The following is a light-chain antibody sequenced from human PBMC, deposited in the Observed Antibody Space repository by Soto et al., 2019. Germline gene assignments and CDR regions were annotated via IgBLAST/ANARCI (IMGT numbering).Light chain of an antibody. V-gene: IGKV3-15*01. CDR3: QQYDNWPPWT. CDR2: GAS. J-gene: IGKJ1*01. CDR1: QNIGSN. Sequence: EIVMTQSPATLSVSPGERATLSYRASQNIGSNLVWYQQIPGQAPRLLIYGASTRATGIPARFSGSGSGTEFTLTISSLQSEDFAVYYCQQYDNWPPWTFGQGTKVDIK.